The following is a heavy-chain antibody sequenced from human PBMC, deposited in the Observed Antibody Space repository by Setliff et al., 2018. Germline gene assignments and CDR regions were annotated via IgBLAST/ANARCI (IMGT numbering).Heavy chain of an antibody. V-gene: IGHV1-3*01. CDR3: ARDTYIGDFWSGYYIQGRFDP. Sequence: GASVKVSCKASGYTFTNYAIHWVRQAPGQRLEWMGWINAGNGNTKCSQKFQGRVTITRDTSASTAYMELSSLRSEDTAVYYCARDTYIGDFWSGYYIQGRFDPWGQGTLVTVSS. J-gene: IGHJ5*02. CDR2: INAGNGNT. CDR1: GYTFTNYA. D-gene: IGHD3-3*01.